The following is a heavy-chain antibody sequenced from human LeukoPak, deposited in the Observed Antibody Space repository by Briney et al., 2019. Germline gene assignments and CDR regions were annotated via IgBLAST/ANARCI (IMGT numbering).Heavy chain of an antibody. CDR3: ARVGPMTTVTTNAFDI. J-gene: IGHJ3*02. V-gene: IGHV3-21*01. D-gene: IGHD4-17*01. Sequence: GGSLRLSCAASGFTFSSYSMYWVRQAPGKGLEWVSSISSSSSYIYYADSVKGRFTISRDNAKNSLYLQMNSLRAEDTAVYYCARVGPMTTVTTNAFDIWGQGTMVTVSS. CDR1: GFTFSSYS. CDR2: ISSSSSYI.